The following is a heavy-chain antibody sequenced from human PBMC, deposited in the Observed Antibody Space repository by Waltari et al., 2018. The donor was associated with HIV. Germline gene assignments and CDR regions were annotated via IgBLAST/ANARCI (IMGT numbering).Heavy chain of an antibody. CDR2: IYYSGST. CDR1: GGSISSSSYY. J-gene: IGHJ3*02. V-gene: IGHV4-39*01. D-gene: IGHD6-19*01. CDR3: ARRGYSSGWFNGAFDI. Sequence: QLQLQESGPGLVKPSETLSLTCTVSGGSISSSSYYWGWIRQPPGKGLEWIGSIYYSGSTYYNPALKSRVTISVDTSKNQFSLKLSSVTAADTAVYYCARRGYSSGWFNGAFDIWGQGTMVTVSS.